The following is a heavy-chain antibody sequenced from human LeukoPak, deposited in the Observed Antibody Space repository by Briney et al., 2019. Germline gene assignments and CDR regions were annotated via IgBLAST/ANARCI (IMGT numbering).Heavy chain of an antibody. CDR2: IKQDGSEK. V-gene: IGHV3-7*01. Sequence: GGSLRLSCAASGFTFSNYWMSWVRQAPGKGLKWVANIKQDGSEKYYVDSVKGRFTVSRDNAKSSLYLQMNSLRVEDTAVYYCATTQSFDYWGQGTLVTVSS. CDR1: GFTFSNYW. CDR3: ATTQSFDY. J-gene: IGHJ4*02.